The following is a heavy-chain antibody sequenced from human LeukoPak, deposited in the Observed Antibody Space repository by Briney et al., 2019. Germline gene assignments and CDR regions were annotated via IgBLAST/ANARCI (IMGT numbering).Heavy chain of an antibody. CDR2: IYYSGST. D-gene: IGHD2-2*01. CDR3: ARSSTSPGAYYYYYMDV. V-gene: IGHV4-30-4*08. J-gene: IGHJ6*03. Sequence: PSETLSLTCTVSGGSISSGDYYWSWIRQPPGKGLEWIGYIYYSGSTCYNPSLKSRVTISVDTSKNQFSLKLSSVTAADTAVYYCARSSTSPGAYYYYYMDVWGKGTTVTVSS. CDR1: GGSISSGDYY.